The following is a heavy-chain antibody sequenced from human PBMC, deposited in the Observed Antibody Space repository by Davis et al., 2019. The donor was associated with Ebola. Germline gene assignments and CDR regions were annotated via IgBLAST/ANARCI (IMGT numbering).Heavy chain of an antibody. J-gene: IGHJ6*02. V-gene: IGHV3-30*03. CDR1: GFTFSSYG. D-gene: IGHD5-12*01. Sequence: PGGSLRLSCAASGFTFSSYGMHWVRQAPGKGLEWVAVISYDGSNKYYADSVKGRFTISRDNSKNTLYLQMNSLRAEDTAVYYCACPGGYEHYYYGMDVWGQGTTVTVSS. CDR2: ISYDGSNK. CDR3: ACPGGYEHYYYGMDV.